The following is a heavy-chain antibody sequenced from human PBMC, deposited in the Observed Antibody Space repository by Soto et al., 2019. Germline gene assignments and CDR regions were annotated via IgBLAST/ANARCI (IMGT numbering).Heavy chain of an antibody. D-gene: IGHD3-3*01. CDR2: SGNT. Sequence: QVQLVQSGAEVKKPGASVTVSCKASGYTFSRHGISWVRQAPGQGLEWMAWSGNTNYAQKFQGRLTLTTNPSTRTAYMELRSLRADDTDVYYCPRGADDFSSGYYYEYWGQGTLVTVSS. CDR1: GYTFSRHG. V-gene: IGHV1-18*04. J-gene: IGHJ4*02. CDR3: PRGADDFSSGYYYEY.